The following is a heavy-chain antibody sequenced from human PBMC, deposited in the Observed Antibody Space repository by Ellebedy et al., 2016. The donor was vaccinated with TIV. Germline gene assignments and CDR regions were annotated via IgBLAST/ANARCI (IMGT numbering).Heavy chain of an antibody. V-gene: IGHV3-21*01. CDR3: ARHIVAVAANGFDI. CDR1: GFTFSSYT. CDR2: ISGGSSYI. D-gene: IGHD2-2*01. J-gene: IGHJ3*02. Sequence: GGSLRLXXAVSGFTFSSYTMSWVRQAPGKGLEWVSSISGGSSYIYSADSVKGRFTISRDNAKNSLYLQMNSLRAEDTAMYYCARHIVAVAANGFDIWGQGTMVTVSS.